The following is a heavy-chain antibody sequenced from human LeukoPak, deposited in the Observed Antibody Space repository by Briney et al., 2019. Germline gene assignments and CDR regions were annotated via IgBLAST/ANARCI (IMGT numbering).Heavy chain of an antibody. J-gene: IGHJ4*02. V-gene: IGHV3-74*01. Sequence: GGSLRRSCAASGFDFSSNWMHWVRHAPGQGLVWVSRIKGDGISTNYADSVKGRFTISRDIAKNTLYLQMNSLRAEDTGVYYCAKDHYWSIDYWGRGTLVTVSS. CDR3: AKDHYWSIDY. CDR2: IKGDGIST. D-gene: IGHD3-3*01. CDR1: GFDFSSNW.